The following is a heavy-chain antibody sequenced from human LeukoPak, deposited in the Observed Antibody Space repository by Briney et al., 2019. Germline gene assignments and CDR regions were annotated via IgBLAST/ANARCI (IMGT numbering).Heavy chain of an antibody. D-gene: IGHD3-9*01. Sequence: PSETLSLTCTVSGGSISSYYWSWIRQPPGKGLEWIGYIYYSGSTNYNPSLKSRVTISVDTSKNQFSLKLSSVTAADTAVYYCAREAKNYDILTGYSLGGDDAFDIWGQGTMVTVSS. V-gene: IGHV4-59*01. J-gene: IGHJ3*02. CDR3: AREAKNYDILTGYSLGGDDAFDI. CDR1: GGSISSYY. CDR2: IYYSGST.